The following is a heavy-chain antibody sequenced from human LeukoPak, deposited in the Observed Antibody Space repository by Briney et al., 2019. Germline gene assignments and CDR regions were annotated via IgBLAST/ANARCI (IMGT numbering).Heavy chain of an antibody. CDR1: GFSLSTYW. V-gene: IGHV3-30*02. Sequence: GGSLRLSCEVSGFSLSTYWMSWVRQAPGKGLEWVAFIRYDGSNKYYADSVKGRFTISRDNSKNTLYLQMNSLRAEDTAVYYCARVTAFCFDYWGQGTLVTVSS. J-gene: IGHJ4*02. CDR2: IRYDGSNK. CDR3: ARVTAFCFDY. D-gene: IGHD1-20*01.